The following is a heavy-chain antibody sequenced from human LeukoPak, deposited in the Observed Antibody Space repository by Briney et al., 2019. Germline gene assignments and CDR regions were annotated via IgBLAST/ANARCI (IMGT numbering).Heavy chain of an antibody. CDR3: AKDVGIAVAGTGYFDY. J-gene: IGHJ4*02. D-gene: IGHD6-19*01. CDR1: GFTFDDYT. V-gene: IGHV3-43*01. CDR2: ISWVGGST. Sequence: GGSLRLSCAASGFTFDDYTMHWVRQAPGKGLEWVSLISWVGGSTYYADSVKGRFTISRDNSKNSLYLQMNSLRTEDTALYYCAKDVGIAVAGTGYFDYWGQGTLVTVSS.